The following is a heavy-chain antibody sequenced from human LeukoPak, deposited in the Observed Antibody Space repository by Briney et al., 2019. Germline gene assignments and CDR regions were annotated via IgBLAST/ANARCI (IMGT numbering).Heavy chain of an antibody. CDR1: GFTFSSYW. J-gene: IGHJ4*02. V-gene: IGHV3-21*01. Sequence: GGSLRLSCAASGFTFSSYWMSWVRQAPGKGLEWVSSISSSSSYIYYADSVKGRFTISRDNAKNSLYLQMNSLRAEDTAVYYCARTDYYGSGSHDYWGQGTLVTVSS. CDR3: ARTDYYGSGSHDY. CDR2: ISSSSSYI. D-gene: IGHD3-10*01.